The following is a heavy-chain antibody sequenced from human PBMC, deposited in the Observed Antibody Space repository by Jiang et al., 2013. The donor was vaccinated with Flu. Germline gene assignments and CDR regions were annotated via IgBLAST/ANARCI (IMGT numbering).Heavy chain of an antibody. D-gene: IGHD3/OR15-3a*01. CDR1: GYTFTDYY. CDR3: ARGKSPGDWSFDY. J-gene: IGHJ4*02. V-gene: IGHV1-2*04. Sequence: SGAEVKKPGASVKVSCKASGYTFTDYYMHWVRQAPGQGLEWMGWINPNSGGTNYAQKFQGWVTMTRDTSISTGYMELSRLRSDDTAMYYCARGKSPGDWSFDYWGQGTLVTVSS. CDR2: INPNSGGT.